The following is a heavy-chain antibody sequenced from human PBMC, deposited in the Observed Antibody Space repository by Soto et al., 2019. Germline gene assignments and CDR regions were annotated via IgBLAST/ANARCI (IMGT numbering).Heavy chain of an antibody. J-gene: IGHJ5*02. V-gene: IGHV4-39*07. D-gene: IGHD6-13*01. CDR1: GGSISSSSYY. CDR3: ARASGSSWLNWFDP. Sequence: SETLSLTCTVSGGSISSSSYYWGWIRQPPGKGLEWIGSIYYSGSTYYNPSLKSRVTISVDTSKNQFSLKVSSVTAADTAVYYCARASGSSWLNWFDPWGQGTLVTVSS. CDR2: IYYSGST.